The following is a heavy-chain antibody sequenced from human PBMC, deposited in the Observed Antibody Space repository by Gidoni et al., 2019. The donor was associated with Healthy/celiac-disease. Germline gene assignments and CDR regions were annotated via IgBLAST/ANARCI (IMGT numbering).Heavy chain of an antibody. Sequence: QLQLQESGPGLVKPSETLSLTCTVSGGSISSSSYYWGWIRQPPGKGLGWIGSIYYSGSTYYNPSLKSRVTISVDTSKNQFSLKLSSVTAADTAVYYCATANIAVAGTIYAFDIWGQGTMVTVSS. D-gene: IGHD6-19*01. CDR1: GGSISSSSYY. J-gene: IGHJ3*02. CDR3: ATANIAVAGTIYAFDI. V-gene: IGHV4-39*01. CDR2: IYYSGST.